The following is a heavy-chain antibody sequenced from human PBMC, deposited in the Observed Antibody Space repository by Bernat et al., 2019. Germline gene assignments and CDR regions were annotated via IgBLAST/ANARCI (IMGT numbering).Heavy chain of an antibody. CDR2: ISYDGSNK. Sequence: QVQLVESGGGVVQPGRSLRLSCAASGFTFSSYAMHWVRQAPGKGLEWVAVISYDGSNKYYADTVKGRFTISRDNSKNTLYLQMNSLRAEDTAVYYCARDGDSSGWFSSLRVPHGMDVWGQGTTVTVSS. CDR1: GFTFSSYA. D-gene: IGHD6-19*01. V-gene: IGHV3-30-3*01. J-gene: IGHJ6*02. CDR3: ARDGDSSGWFSSLRVPHGMDV.